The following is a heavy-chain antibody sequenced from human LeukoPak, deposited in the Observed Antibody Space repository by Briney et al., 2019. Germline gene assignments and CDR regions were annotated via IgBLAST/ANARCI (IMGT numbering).Heavy chain of an antibody. CDR3: ARDRLLLWFGEGYDAFDI. CDR2: ISSSSSYI. V-gene: IGHV3-21*01. D-gene: IGHD3-10*01. Sequence: PGGSLRLSCAASGFTFSSYSMNWVRQAPGKGLEWVSSISSSSSYIYYADSVKGRFTISRDNAKNSLYLQMNSLRAEDTAVYYCARDRLLLWFGEGYDAFDIWGQGTMVTVSS. CDR1: GFTFSSYS. J-gene: IGHJ3*02.